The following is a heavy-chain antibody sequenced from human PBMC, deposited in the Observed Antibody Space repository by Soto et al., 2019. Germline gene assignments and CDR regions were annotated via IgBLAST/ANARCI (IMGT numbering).Heavy chain of an antibody. D-gene: IGHD3-3*01. J-gene: IGHJ3*02. CDR3: VRNNRFAFDI. V-gene: IGHV3-7*01. CDR1: GFTLSYYW. CDR2: IKEEGSDK. Sequence: EVQLVESGGGLVQPGGSLRLSCGASGFTLSYYWMDWVRQAPGKGLEWVTNIKEEGSDKYYVDSVKGRFTISRDNAKNSLYLQMNSLRVEDTAVYYCVRNNRFAFDIWGQGTVVTVSS.